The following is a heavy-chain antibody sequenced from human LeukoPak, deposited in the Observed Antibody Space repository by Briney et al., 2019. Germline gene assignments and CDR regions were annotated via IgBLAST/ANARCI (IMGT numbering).Heavy chain of an antibody. CDR2: IIPIFGTA. CDR1: GGTFSSYA. CDR3: ARDRGFWGGDSQGYYYYMDV. V-gene: IGHV1-69*05. Sequence: ASVKVSCKASGGTFSSYAISWVRQAPGQGLEWMGGIIPIFGTANYAQKFQGRVTITTDESTSTAYMELSSLRSEDTAVYYCARDRGFWGGDSQGYYYYMDVWGKGTTVTVSS. D-gene: IGHD2-21*02. J-gene: IGHJ6*03.